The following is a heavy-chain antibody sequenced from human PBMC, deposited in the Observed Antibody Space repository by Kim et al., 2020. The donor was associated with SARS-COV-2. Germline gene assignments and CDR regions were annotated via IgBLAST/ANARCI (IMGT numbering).Heavy chain of an antibody. CDR1: GGSISSSGYY. D-gene: IGHD6-19*01. V-gene: IGHV4-39*01. Sequence: SETLSLTCTVSGGSISSSGYYWTWIRQSPGEGLEWIGSIHYSGSTYYNPSLKSRITISVDTSKNQFYLDLSSVTAADTDVYYCARRGAVAGNPVYDYWGQGTLVTVSS. CDR2: IHYSGST. CDR3: ARRGAVAGNPVYDY. J-gene: IGHJ4*02.